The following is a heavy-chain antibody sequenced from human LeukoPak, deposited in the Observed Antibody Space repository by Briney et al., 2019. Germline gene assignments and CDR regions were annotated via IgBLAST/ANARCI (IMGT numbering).Heavy chain of an antibody. CDR3: ARGRIILGYCSSTSCPSSFDY. CDR2: MNPNSGNT. CDR1: GYTFTSYD. Sequence: ASVKVSCKASGYTFTSYDINWVRQATGQGLEWMGWMNPNSGNTGYAQKLQGRVTMTTDTSTSTAYMELRSLRSDDTAVYYCARGRIILGYCSSTSCPSSFDYWGQGTLVTVSS. D-gene: IGHD2-2*01. J-gene: IGHJ4*02. V-gene: IGHV1-8*02.